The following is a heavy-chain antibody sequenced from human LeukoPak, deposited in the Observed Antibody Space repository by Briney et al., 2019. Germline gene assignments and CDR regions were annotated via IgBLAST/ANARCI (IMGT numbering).Heavy chain of an antibody. CDR1: GFTFTTYW. CDR3: AKKAQYDGHYPLDY. J-gene: IGHJ4*02. V-gene: IGHV3-74*01. Sequence: GGSLRLSCAASGFTFTTYWMHWVRQAPGKGLVWVSHINSDGSITSYADSVKGRFTISRDTSKNTLYLQMNSLRAEDTALYFCAKKAQYDGHYPLDYWGQGTLVTVSA. D-gene: IGHD4/OR15-4a*01. CDR2: INSDGSIT.